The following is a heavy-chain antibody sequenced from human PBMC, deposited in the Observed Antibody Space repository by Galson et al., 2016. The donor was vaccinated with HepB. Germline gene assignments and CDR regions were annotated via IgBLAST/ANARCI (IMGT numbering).Heavy chain of an antibody. J-gene: IGHJ3*02. CDR3: AKSFVKKDFWSYYLADAFDI. V-gene: IGHV3-23*01. D-gene: IGHD3-3*01. CDR1: GFTFTSYA. CDR2: LNGSGRKT. Sequence: SLRLSCAASGFTFTSYALSWVRQAPGRGLEWVSPLNGSGRKTYYADSVKGRFTISRDNSKNTLFLQMNSLRVEDTAVYYCAKSFVKKDFWSYYLADAFDIRGQGTTVTVST.